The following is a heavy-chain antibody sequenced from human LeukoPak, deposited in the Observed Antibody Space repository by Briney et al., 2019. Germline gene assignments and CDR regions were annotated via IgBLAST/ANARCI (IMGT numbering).Heavy chain of an antibody. CDR1: GYTFTSYD. CDR3: ARVIRIGGGPDFDY. J-gene: IGHJ4*02. Sequence: ASVKVSCNASGYTFTSYDINWVRQATGQGLEWMGWMNPNSGNTGYAQKFQGRVTMTRNTSISTAYMELSSLRSEDTAVYYCARVIRIGGGPDFDYWGQGTLVTVSS. D-gene: IGHD2-15*01. V-gene: IGHV1-8*01. CDR2: MNPNSGNT.